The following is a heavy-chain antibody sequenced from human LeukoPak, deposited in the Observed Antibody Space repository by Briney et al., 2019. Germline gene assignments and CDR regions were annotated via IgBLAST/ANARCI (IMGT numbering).Heavy chain of an antibody. CDR2: FRSGTT. J-gene: IGHJ4*02. CDR3: TADVRPPADLDY. V-gene: IGHV3-15*01. CDR1: GFNFKDAW. D-gene: IGHD6-6*01. Sequence: GSLRLSCAASGFNFKDAWMSWVRQAPGKGLEWVGRFRSGTTDYAAPVKGRFTISRDDSKNTLYLQMNSLKSEDTAVYFCTADVRPPADLDYWGQGTLVTVSS.